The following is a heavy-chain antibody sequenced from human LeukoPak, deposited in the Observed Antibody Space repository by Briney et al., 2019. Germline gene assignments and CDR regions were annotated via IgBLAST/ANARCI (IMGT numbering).Heavy chain of an antibody. Sequence: PGGSLRLSCAASGFTFSSYSMNWVRQAPGKGLEWVSSISSSSSYIYYADSVKGRFTISRDNAKNSLYLQMNSLRAEDTAVYYCARDPPRNYYDSSGFNSYDAFDIWGQGTMVTVSS. V-gene: IGHV3-21*01. CDR3: ARDPPRNYYDSSGFNSYDAFDI. CDR1: GFTFSSYS. CDR2: ISSSSSYI. D-gene: IGHD3-22*01. J-gene: IGHJ3*02.